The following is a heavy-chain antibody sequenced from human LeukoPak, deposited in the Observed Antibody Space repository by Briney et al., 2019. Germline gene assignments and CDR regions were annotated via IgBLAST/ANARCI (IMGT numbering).Heavy chain of an antibody. Sequence: SETLSLTCAVYGGSFSGYYWSWIRQPPGKGLEWIGEINHSGRTNYNPSLKSRVTISVDTSKNQFSLKLSSVTAADTAVYYCARLRKDYDSSGYYWARYNWFDPWGQGTLVTVSS. D-gene: IGHD3-22*01. CDR2: INHSGRT. CDR3: ARLRKDYDSSGYYWARYNWFDP. CDR1: GGSFSGYY. J-gene: IGHJ5*02. V-gene: IGHV4-34*01.